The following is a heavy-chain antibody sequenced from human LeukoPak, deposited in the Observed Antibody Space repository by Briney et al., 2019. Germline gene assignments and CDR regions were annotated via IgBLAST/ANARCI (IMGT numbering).Heavy chain of an antibody. D-gene: IGHD3-10*01. CDR3: AKDRANAWSSDY. Sequence: PGGSLRLSCAASGFTFSNYAMYWVRQAPGKGLEWVAFTTYDEGDKYYADSVKGRFTISRDNSKNTLYLQMYSLRAEDTAVYYCAKDRANAWSSDYWGQGTLVTVSP. CDR2: TTYDEGDK. J-gene: IGHJ4*02. V-gene: IGHV3-30*02. CDR1: GFTFSNYA.